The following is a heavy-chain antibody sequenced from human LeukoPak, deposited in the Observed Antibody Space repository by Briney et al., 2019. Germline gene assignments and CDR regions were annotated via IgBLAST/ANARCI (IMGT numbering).Heavy chain of an antibody. CDR2: INHSGST. CDR3: ARSRYSYGYYFDY. Sequence: NSSETLSLTRAVYGGSFGGYYWSWLRQPPGKGLEWIGEINHSGSTNYNPSLKSRVTISVDTSKNQFSLKLSSVTAADTAVYYCARSRYSYGYYFDYWGQGTLVTVSS. V-gene: IGHV4-34*01. D-gene: IGHD5-18*01. J-gene: IGHJ4*02. CDR1: GGSFGGYY.